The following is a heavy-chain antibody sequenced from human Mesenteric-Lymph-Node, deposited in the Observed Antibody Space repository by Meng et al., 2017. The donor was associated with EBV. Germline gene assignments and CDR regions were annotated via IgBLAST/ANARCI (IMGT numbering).Heavy chain of an antibody. CDR2: TYYRSKWYN. J-gene: IGHJ4*02. CDR1: GDSVSNTNVA. CDR3: SRESWRAFDY. Sequence: QVQLQQSGPGLVKPSQTLSLTCAISGDSVSNTNVAWNWIRQSPSRGLEWLGRTYYRSKWYNEYAQSVKGRITVNPDTSKSEFSLQLNSVTPDDTAVYYCSRESWRAFDYWGQGTLVTV. V-gene: IGHV6-1*01.